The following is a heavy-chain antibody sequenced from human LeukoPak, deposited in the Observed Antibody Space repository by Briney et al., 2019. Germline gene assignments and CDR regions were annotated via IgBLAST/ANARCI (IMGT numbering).Heavy chain of an antibody. CDR3: ARDPTGGIGSGQTRYYYYGMDV. V-gene: IGHV3-30-3*01. J-gene: IGHJ6*02. D-gene: IGHD2-15*01. Sequence: GRSLRLSCAASGFTFSSYAMHWVRQAPGKGLEWVAVISYDGSNKYYADSVKGRFTFSRDNSKNTLYLQMNSLRAEDTAVYYCARDPTGGIGSGQTRYYYYGMDVWGQGTTVTVSS. CDR2: ISYDGSNK. CDR1: GFTFSSYA.